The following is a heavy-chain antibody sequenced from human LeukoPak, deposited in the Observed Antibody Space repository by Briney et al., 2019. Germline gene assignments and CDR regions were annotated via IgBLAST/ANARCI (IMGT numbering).Heavy chain of an antibody. V-gene: IGHV4-31*03. CDR3: ARNRDGYNSFDY. J-gene: IGHJ4*02. Sequence: SQTLSLTCTVSGGSISSGDYYWSWIRQHPGKGLEWIGYIYYSGSSYYNPSLRSRVTISVDTSKNHFSLKLSSVTAADTAVYYCARNRDGYNSFDYWGQGTLVTVSS. CDR1: GGSISSGDYY. CDR2: IYYSGSS. D-gene: IGHD5-24*01.